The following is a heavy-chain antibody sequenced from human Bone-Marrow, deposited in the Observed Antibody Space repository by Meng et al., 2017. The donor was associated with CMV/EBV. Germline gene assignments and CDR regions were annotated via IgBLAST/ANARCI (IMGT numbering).Heavy chain of an antibody. CDR1: SDSITNYY. J-gene: IGHJ6*02. CDR2: VSYSEST. D-gene: IGHD4-17*01. CDR3: ARGDYGDYVGRYGMDV. V-gene: IGHV4-59*01. Sequence: GSLRLSCTVSSDSITNYYWSWIRQSPGKGLEWIGSVSYSESTKYNPSLKSRVTMSLDTSKNHFSLKLNSVTAADTAIYYCARGDYGDYVGRYGMDVWGQGTTVTVYS.